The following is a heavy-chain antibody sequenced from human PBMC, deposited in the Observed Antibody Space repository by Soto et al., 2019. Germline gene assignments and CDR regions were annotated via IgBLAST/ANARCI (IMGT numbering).Heavy chain of an antibody. Sequence: PRLSCAASGFTFSSYGMHWVRQAPGKGLEWVAVISYDGSNKYYADSVKGRFTISRDNSKNTLYLQMNSLRAEDTAVYYCTKDRGKWELLRHFDYWGQGTLVTVSS. CDR1: GFTFSSYG. V-gene: IGHV3-30*18. J-gene: IGHJ4*02. D-gene: IGHD1-26*01. CDR3: TKDRGKWELLRHFDY. CDR2: ISYDGSNK.